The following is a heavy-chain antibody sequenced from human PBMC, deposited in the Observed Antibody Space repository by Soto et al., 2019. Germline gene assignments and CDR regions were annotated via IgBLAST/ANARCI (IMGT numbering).Heavy chain of an antibody. V-gene: IGHV2-5*02. D-gene: IGHD3-3*01. CDR1: GFSLSTSGVG. J-gene: IGHJ4*02. CDR3: AHRPGDYDFWSGYYRYYFDY. CDR2: IYWDDDK. Sequence: QITLKESGPTLVKPTQTLTLTCTFSGFSLSTSGVGVVWIRQPPGKALEWLALIYWDDDKRYSPSLKSRLTIPKDTSKNQVVLTMTNMDPVDTATYYCAHRPGDYDFWSGYYRYYFDYWGQGTLVTVSS.